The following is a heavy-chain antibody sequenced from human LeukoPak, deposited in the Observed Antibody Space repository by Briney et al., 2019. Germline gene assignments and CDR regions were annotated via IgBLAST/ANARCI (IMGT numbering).Heavy chain of an antibody. D-gene: IGHD2-2*02. Sequence: PSETLSLTCTVSGGSISSYYWSWIRQPPGKGLEWIGYIYYSGSTNYNPSLKSRVTISVDTSKNQFSLKLSSVTAADTAVYYCARVYVNQPLLYVMDYWGQGTLVTVSS. CDR1: GGSISSYY. CDR3: ARVYVNQPLLYVMDY. V-gene: IGHV4-59*01. J-gene: IGHJ4*02. CDR2: IYYSGST.